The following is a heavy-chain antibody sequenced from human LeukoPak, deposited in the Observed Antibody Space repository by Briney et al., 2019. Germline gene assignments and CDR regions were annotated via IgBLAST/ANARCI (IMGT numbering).Heavy chain of an antibody. Sequence: GGSLRLSCSASGFTFSSYAMHWVRQAPGKGLEYVSSISSNGGSTYYADSVKGRFTISRDNSKNTLFLQMSSLRTEDTAVYYCASPYSGYDYNFDHWGREPWSPSPQ. V-gene: IGHV3-64D*06. CDR3: ASPYSGYDYNFDH. J-gene: IGHJ4*02. D-gene: IGHD5-12*01. CDR1: GFTFSSYA. CDR2: ISSNGGST.